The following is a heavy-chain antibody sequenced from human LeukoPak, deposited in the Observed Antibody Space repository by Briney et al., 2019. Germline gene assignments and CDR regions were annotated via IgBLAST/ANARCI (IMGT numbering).Heavy chain of an antibody. J-gene: IGHJ4*02. CDR2: INPNSGGT. D-gene: IGHD3-10*01. V-gene: IGHV1-2*04. CDR3: ARAMVRGVITPLFDY. CDR1: GYTFTGYY. Sequence: ASVKVSCKASGYTFTGYYMHWVRQAPGQGLEWMGWINPNSGGTSYLQKFQGWVTMTRDTSISTAYMELSRLRSDDTAVYYCARAMVRGVITPLFDYWGQGTLVTVSS.